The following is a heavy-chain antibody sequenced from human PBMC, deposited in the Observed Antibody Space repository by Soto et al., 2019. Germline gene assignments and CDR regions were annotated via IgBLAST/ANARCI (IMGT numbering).Heavy chain of an antibody. CDR1: GGSISGSY. CDR2: IHYSGST. J-gene: IGHJ4*02. D-gene: IGHD2-15*01. CDR3: TKYRRTDAEGYSFDY. Sequence: PSETLSLPCTFSGGSISGSYWSCILHTPGKVLEWVGYIHYSGSTNYNPSLKSRVTMSVDSAKNQFSLQLSSVTAADTAVYFCTKYRRTDAEGYSFDYWGQGALVTVSS. V-gene: IGHV4-59*01.